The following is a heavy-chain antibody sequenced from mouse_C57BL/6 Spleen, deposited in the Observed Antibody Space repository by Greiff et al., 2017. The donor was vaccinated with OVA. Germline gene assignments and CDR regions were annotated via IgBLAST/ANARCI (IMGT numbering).Heavy chain of an antibody. Sequence: EVQLVESGGGLVQPKGSLKLSCAASGFSFNTYAMNWVRQAPGKGLEWVARIRSKSNNYATYYADSVKDRFTISRDDSESMLYLQMNNLKTEDTAMYYCGGGDGYYVEAMDYWGQGTSVTVSS. CDR3: GGGDGYYVEAMDY. CDR2: IRSKSNNYAT. CDR1: GFSFNTYA. D-gene: IGHD2-3*01. V-gene: IGHV10-1*01. J-gene: IGHJ4*01.